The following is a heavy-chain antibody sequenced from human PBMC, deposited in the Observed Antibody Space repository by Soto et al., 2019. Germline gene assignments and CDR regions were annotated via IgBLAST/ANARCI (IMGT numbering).Heavy chain of an antibody. J-gene: IGHJ6*03. CDR1: GFTFSSYG. V-gene: IGHV3-33*01. Sequence: VQLVESGGGVVQPGRSLRLSCAASGFTFSSYGMHWVRQAPGKGLEWVAVIWYDGSNKYYADSVKGRFTISRDNSKNTLYLQMNSLRAEDTAVYYCARGHPTVRNYYYYYMDVWGKGTTVTVSS. CDR2: IWYDGSNK. CDR3: ARGHPTVRNYYYYYMDV. D-gene: IGHD4-17*01.